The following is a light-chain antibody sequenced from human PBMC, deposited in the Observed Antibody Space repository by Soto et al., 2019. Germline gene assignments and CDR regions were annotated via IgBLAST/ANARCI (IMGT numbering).Light chain of an antibody. CDR1: QSVSSS. CDR3: QQYGSSPPLT. V-gene: IGKV3-20*01. CDR2: GAS. J-gene: IGKJ4*01. Sequence: EIVLTQSPGTLSLSPGERDTLSCRASQSVSSSLAWYQQKPGQAPRLLIYGASSRATGIPDKFSGSGSGTDFTLAISRLEPEDFAVYYCQQYGSSPPLTFGGGTKVEIK.